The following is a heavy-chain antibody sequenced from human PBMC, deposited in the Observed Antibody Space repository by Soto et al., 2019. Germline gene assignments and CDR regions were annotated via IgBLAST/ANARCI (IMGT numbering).Heavy chain of an antibody. V-gene: IGHV1-18*01. J-gene: IGHJ4*02. CDR2: ISAHNGNT. Sequence: QVHLVQSGAEVKKPGASVKVSCKGSGYTFTSYGITWVRQAPGQGLEWTGWISAHNGNTDYAQKLQGRVTVTRDTSTSTAYMELRSLRSDDTAGYYCARGGYGDYWGQGAMVTVSS. CDR1: GYTFTSYG. D-gene: IGHD1-1*01. CDR3: ARGGYGDY.